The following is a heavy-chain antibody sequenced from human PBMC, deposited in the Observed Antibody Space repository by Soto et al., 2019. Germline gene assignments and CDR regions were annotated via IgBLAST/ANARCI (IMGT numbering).Heavy chain of an antibody. CDR2: IYYNGSP. CDR3: ARDSEYCSGGSCSASGWFDA. V-gene: IGHV4-59*01. D-gene: IGHD2-15*01. CDR1: GAYIRSYA. J-gene: IGHJ5*02. Sequence: PSETQCLTCTVAGAYIRSYAWSWIRQKPGKGLEWIGYIYYNGSPNYNPSLNSRATISSDTSKNQFSLKLSSVTAADTAVYYCARDSEYCSGGSCSASGWFDAWGQGTLVTVSS.